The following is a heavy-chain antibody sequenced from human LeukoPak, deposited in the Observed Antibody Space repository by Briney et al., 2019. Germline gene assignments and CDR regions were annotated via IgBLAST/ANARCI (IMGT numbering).Heavy chain of an antibody. CDR2: IYYTGNT. CDR1: GDSITNYL. Sequence: PSETLSLTCTVSGDSITNYLWSWIRQPPGKGLELIGYIYYTGNTNYKPSLKSRVTISVDTSTNQFSLRLRSVTATDTAVYYCARGRVAYSAYYFDYWGRGTLVTVSS. D-gene: IGHD2-15*01. J-gene: IGHJ4*02. CDR3: ARGRVAYSAYYFDY. V-gene: IGHV4-59*01.